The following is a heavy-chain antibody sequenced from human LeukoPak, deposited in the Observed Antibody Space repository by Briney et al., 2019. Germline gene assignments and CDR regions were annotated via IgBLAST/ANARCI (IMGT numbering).Heavy chain of an antibody. CDR1: GFTFSSYW. Sequence: GGSLRLSCAATGFTFSSYWMTWVRQAPGKGLEWVSYISGSNGYTNYADSVKGRFTISRDYAKNSLYLQMNSLRAEDTAVYYCARGGLDTFDIWGQGTMVTVS. CDR2: ISGSNGYT. J-gene: IGHJ3*02. CDR3: ARGGLDTFDI. D-gene: IGHD2-15*01. V-gene: IGHV3-21*05.